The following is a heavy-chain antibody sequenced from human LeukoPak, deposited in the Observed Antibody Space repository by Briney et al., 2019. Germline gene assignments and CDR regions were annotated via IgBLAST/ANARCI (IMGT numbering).Heavy chain of an antibody. D-gene: IGHD3-10*01. Sequence: GGSLRLSCAASGFAFSTYSIDWVRQAPGKGLEWLSYISSSSSTIYYADSVKGRFTVSRDNAENLVYLQMNSLGAEDTAVYYCAKEEGFGELSGYYYGMDVWGQGTTVTVSS. CDR1: GFAFSTYS. CDR2: ISSSSSTI. V-gene: IGHV3-48*04. J-gene: IGHJ6*02. CDR3: AKEEGFGELSGYYYGMDV.